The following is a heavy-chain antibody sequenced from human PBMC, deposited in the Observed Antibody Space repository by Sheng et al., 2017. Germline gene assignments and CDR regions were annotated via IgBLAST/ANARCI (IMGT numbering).Heavy chain of an antibody. CDR1: GGSFSGYY. Sequence: QVQLQQWGAGLLKPSETLSLTCAVYGGSFSGYYWSWIRQPPGKGLEWIGEINHSGSTNYNPSLKSRVTISVDTSKNQFSLKLSSVTAADTAVYYCARGRVGATGWYFDLWGRGTLVTVSS. CDR2: INHSGST. V-gene: IGHV4-34*01. CDR3: ARGRVGATGWYFDL. D-gene: IGHD1-26*01. J-gene: IGHJ2*01.